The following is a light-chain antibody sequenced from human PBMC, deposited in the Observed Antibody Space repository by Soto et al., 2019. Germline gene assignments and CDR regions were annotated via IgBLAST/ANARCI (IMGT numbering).Light chain of an antibody. Sequence: QSALTQPASVSGSLGQSITISCAGTGSDVGGFDYVSWYQQHPGKAPKLIIYDVSTRSSGVSDRFSGSKSGKTASLTISGLQPEDESDFYCTSYTNTGPFVFGSGTKLTVL. CDR2: DVS. CDR3: TSYTNTGPFV. CDR1: GSDVGGFDY. V-gene: IGLV2-14*01. J-gene: IGLJ1*01.